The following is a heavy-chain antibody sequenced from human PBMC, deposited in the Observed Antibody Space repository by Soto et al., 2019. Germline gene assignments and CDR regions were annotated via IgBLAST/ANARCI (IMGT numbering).Heavy chain of an antibody. Sequence: GGSLRLSCEASGFTFSGFDMHWVRQPTGKGLEWVSTIGTAGDTYYAVSVKGRFTISRDNAKNSLSLQMSSLRAGDTAVYFCARGQEVGAHFFDSWGQGTQVTVS. CDR2: IGTAGDT. J-gene: IGHJ4*02. CDR1: GFTFSGFD. CDR3: ARGQEVGAHFFDS. D-gene: IGHD2-15*01. V-gene: IGHV3-13*01.